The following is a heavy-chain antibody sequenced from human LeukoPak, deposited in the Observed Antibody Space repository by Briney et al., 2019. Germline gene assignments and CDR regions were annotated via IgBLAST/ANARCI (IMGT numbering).Heavy chain of an antibody. Sequence: SETLSLTCAVYGGSFSGYYWSWIRQPPGKGLEWIGEINHSGSTNYNPSLKSRVTISVDTSKNQFSLKLSSVTAADTAVYYCAREGAHYFDYRGQGTLVTVSS. CDR2: INHSGST. D-gene: IGHD3-16*01. CDR1: GGSFSGYY. V-gene: IGHV4-34*01. J-gene: IGHJ4*02. CDR3: AREGAHYFDY.